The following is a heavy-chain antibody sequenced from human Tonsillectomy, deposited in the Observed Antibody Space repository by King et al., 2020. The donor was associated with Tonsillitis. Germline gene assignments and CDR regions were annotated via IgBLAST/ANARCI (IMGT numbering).Heavy chain of an antibody. Sequence: VQLVESGGGVVQPGRSLRLSCAASGFTFSSYGMHWVRQAPGKGLEWVAVISYDGNNKYNAGSVKGRFTISRDNSKNTLYLKMNSLRGEDTAVYYCAKGNSSGWFYLDSWGQGTLVTVSS. CDR3: AKGNSSGWFYLDS. J-gene: IGHJ4*02. D-gene: IGHD6-19*01. CDR1: GFTFSSYG. CDR2: ISYDGNNK. V-gene: IGHV3-30*18.